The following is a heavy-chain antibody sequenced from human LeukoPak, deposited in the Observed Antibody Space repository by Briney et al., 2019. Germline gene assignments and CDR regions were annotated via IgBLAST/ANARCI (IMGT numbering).Heavy chain of an antibody. CDR2: IYWNDDK. V-gene: IGHV2-5*01. CDR1: GFSLSTRGGG. J-gene: IGHJ4*02. CDR3: AHGKRGYFDY. Sequence: SGPTLVNPPQTLTLTCTFSGFSLSTRGGGVGWIRQPPGKALEWLTLIYWNDDKRYSPSLKRRLTITKDTSKNQVVLTITNMDPVDTATYYCAHGKRGYFDYWGQGTLVTVSS. D-gene: IGHD1-1*01.